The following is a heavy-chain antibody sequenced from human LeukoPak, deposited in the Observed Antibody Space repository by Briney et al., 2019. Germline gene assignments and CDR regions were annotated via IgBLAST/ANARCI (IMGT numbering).Heavy chain of an antibody. D-gene: IGHD3-3*01. J-gene: IGHJ4*02. V-gene: IGHV1-69*13. CDR3: ARDEYYDFWSGYIKN. Sequence: SVKVSCKASGGTFSSYAISWVRQAPGQGLEWMGGIIPISGTANYAQKFQGRVTITADESTSTAYMELSSLRSEDTAVYYCARDEYYDFWSGYIKNWGQGTLVTVPS. CDR1: GGTFSSYA. CDR2: IIPISGTA.